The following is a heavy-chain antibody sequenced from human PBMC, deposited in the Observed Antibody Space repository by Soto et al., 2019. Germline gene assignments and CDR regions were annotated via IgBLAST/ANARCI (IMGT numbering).Heavy chain of an antibody. CDR3: GREGQQLAQEKYYQFNGMDV. Sequence: ASVKVSCKASGFTFRDYGLSWVRQAPGQPLEWMGWISGDNINSKYSQKFQGRLTMTTDTSTATASMELRSRTSDDTAVDYCGREGQQLAQEKYYQFNGMDVWGQGTTVTVSS. J-gene: IGHJ6*02. CDR2: ISGDNINS. V-gene: IGHV1-18*01. CDR1: GFTFRDYG. D-gene: IGHD6-13*01.